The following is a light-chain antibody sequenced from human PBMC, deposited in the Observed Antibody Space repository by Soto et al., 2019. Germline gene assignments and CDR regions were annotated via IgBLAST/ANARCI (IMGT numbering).Light chain of an antibody. CDR2: RNN. V-gene: IGLV1-47*01. CDR1: SSNIGSEY. Sequence: QSVLTQPPSASGTPGQRVTISCSGSSSNIGSEYVVWYQHLPGTAPKLLIYRNNQRPSGVPDRFAGSKSVTSASLAISGLRSEDAADYYCAARDDSLSGHWVFGGGTKVTVL. J-gene: IGLJ3*02. CDR3: AARDDSLSGHWV.